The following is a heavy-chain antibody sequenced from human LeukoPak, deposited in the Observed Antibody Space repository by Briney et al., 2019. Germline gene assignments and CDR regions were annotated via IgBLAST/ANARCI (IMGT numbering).Heavy chain of an antibody. J-gene: IGHJ4*02. V-gene: IGHV4-34*01. Sequence: SETLSLTCAVYGGSFSGYYWSWIRQRPGEGLEWIGEINHSGSTNYNPSLKSRVTISVDSSKNQFSLKLSSVTAADTAVYYCARGIAVAGTGLDYWGQGTLVTVSS. CDR3: ARGIAVAGTGLDY. D-gene: IGHD6-19*01. CDR2: INHSGST. CDR1: GGSFSGYY.